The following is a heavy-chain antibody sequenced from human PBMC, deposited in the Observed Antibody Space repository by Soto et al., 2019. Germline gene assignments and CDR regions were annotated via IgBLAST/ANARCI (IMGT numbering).Heavy chain of an antibody. D-gene: IGHD5-12*01. CDR3: ANGGRRVATPYFFDY. V-gene: IGHV3-23*01. CDR2: ISGSGGST. CDR1: GFTFSSYA. J-gene: IGHJ4*02. Sequence: PGGSLRLSCAASGFTFSSYALTWVRQAPGKGLECVSAISGSGGSTYYADSVKGRFTISRDNSKNTLYLQMNSLRAEDTAVYYCANGGRRVATPYFFDYWGQGTLVTVSS.